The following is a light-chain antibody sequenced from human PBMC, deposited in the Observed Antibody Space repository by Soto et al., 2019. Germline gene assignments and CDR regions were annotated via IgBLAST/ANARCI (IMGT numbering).Light chain of an antibody. V-gene: IGKV1-39*01. Sequence: DIQMTQSPSTLSASVGDTVTVTCRASQSISNYLNWYQQKPGNAPNLLISAASSLHRGVPSRFSGSGSGTDFTLTISSLQPEDVATYYCQKYNSAPPWTFGQGTKVDIK. CDR1: QSISNY. CDR3: QKYNSAPPWT. J-gene: IGKJ1*01. CDR2: AAS.